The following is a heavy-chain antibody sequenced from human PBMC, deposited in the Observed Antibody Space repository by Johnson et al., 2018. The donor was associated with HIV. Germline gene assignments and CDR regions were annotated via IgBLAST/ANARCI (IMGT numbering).Heavy chain of an antibody. J-gene: IGHJ3*02. D-gene: IGHD3-22*01. CDR1: GFTVSSNY. CDR2: IYSGGRT. Sequence: VQLVESGGGLIQPGGSLRLSCAASGFTVSSNYMSWVRQAPGKGLEWVSLIYSGGRTYYADSVKGRFTISRDNSKNTLYLQMNTLRAEDTAVYYCARGMSSGPWAGGDAFDIWGQGTMVTVSS. CDR3: ARGMSSGPWAGGDAFDI. V-gene: IGHV3-53*01.